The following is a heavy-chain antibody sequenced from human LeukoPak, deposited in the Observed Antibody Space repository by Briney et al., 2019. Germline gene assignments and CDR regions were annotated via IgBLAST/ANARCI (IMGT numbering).Heavy chain of an antibody. J-gene: IGHJ4*02. CDR1: GFTFSSHS. D-gene: IGHD6-13*01. V-gene: IGHV4-31*02. Sequence: LRLSCAASGFTFSSHSMNWVRQHPEKGLEWIGYIYYSGGTYYNPSLKGRVTISIDTPENQFSLKLSSVTAADTAVYYCARADQGGSTWTVAHYFDFWGQGTLVTVSS. CDR2: IYYSGGT. CDR3: ARADQGGSTWTVAHYFDF.